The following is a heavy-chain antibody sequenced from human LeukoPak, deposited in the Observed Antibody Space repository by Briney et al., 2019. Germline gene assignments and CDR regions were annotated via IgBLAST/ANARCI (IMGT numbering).Heavy chain of an antibody. D-gene: IGHD2-2*02. CDR1: GGSFSGYY. CDR2: INHSGST. CDR3: ARVYGCSSTSCYTGDAFDI. J-gene: IGHJ3*02. V-gene: IGHV4-34*01. Sequence: SETLSLTCAVYGGSFSGYYWSWIRQPPGKGLEWIGEINHSGSTNYNPSLKSRVTISVDTSKNQFSLKLSSVTAADTAVYYCARVYGCSSTSCYTGDAFDIWGQGTMVTVSS.